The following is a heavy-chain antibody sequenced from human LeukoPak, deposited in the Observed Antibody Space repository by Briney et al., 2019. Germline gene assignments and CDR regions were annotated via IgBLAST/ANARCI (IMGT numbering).Heavy chain of an antibody. CDR3: AREQSGTRGWYTVDY. CDR1: GFTFSTYA. CDR2: IRPDGDRT. V-gene: IGHV3-23*01. J-gene: IGHJ4*02. D-gene: IGHD6-19*01. Sequence: PGGSLRLSCAASGFTFSTYAITWVRQGPGKGLERVSAIRPDGDRTYYANSVRGRFTISRDNSKDTVYLQINGLRVEDTAVYHCAREQSGTRGWYTVDYWGQGTLVTVSS.